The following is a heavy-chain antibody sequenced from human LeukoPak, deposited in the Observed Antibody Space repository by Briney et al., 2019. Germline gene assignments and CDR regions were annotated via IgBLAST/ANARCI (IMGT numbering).Heavy chain of an antibody. CDR2: FDPEDGET. V-gene: IGHV1-24*01. J-gene: IGHJ4*02. D-gene: IGHD6-19*01. CDR1: GYTLTELS. CDR3: ATVFATIAVAGVEFDY. Sequence: ASVKVSCKVSGYTLTELSTHRVRQAPGKGLEWMGGFDPEDGETIYAQKFQGRVTMTEDTSTGTAYMELSSLRSEDTAVYYCATVFATIAVAGVEFDYWGQGTLVTVSS.